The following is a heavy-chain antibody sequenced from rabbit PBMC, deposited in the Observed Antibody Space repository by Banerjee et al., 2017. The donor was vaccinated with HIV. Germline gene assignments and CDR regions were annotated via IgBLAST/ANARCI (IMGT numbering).Heavy chain of an antibody. CDR3: ARDRDTGSVYYFDL. D-gene: IGHD8-1*01. Sequence: QEQLEESGGDLVKPEGSLTLTCTASGFSFSYKYVMCWVRQAPGKGLEWIACINTSSGNTVYATWAKGRFAISKTSSTTVTLQMTSLTAADTATYFCARDRDTGSVYYFDLWGPGTLVTVS. CDR1: GFSFSYKYV. CDR2: INTSSGNT. V-gene: IGHV1S45*01. J-gene: IGHJ4*01.